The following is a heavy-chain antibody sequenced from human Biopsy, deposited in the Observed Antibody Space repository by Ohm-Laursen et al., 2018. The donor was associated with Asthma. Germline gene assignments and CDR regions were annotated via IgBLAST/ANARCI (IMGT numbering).Heavy chain of an antibody. Sequence: SLRLSCTASGFSFSSYGMHWVRQAPGKGLEWVAVISYDGTNKYYADSAKGRFTISRDRSKNTLYLQMNSLRAEDTAVYYCAKERYYDFWSGYPIWGQGTMVTVSS. CDR1: GFSFSSYG. D-gene: IGHD3-3*01. V-gene: IGHV3-30*18. CDR2: ISYDGTNK. CDR3: AKERYYDFWSGYPI. J-gene: IGHJ3*02.